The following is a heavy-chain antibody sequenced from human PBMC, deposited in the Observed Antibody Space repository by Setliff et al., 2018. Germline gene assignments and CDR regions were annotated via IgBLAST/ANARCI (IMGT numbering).Heavy chain of an antibody. D-gene: IGHD5-12*01. Sequence: SETLSLTCVVCGGSFSGYQWSWIRQPPGKGLEWIGEINHSGSTNYNPSLKSRVSISVEKSKNQFSLKLTSVTAADTAVYYCARGGYNGYAVFDDWGQGALVTVSS. V-gene: IGHV4-34*01. CDR3: ARGGYNGYAVFDD. CDR2: INHSGST. J-gene: IGHJ4*02. CDR1: GGSFSGYQ.